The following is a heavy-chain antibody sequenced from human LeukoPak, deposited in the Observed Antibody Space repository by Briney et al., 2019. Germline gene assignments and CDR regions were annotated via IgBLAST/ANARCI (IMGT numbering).Heavy chain of an antibody. CDR3: ARDIGTPYYYDSSGYYSGWFDP. Sequence: SETLSLTCTVSGGSISSYYWSWIRQPPGKGLEWIGYIYYSGSTNYNPSLKSRVTMSVDTSKKQFSLKLRFVTAADTAVYYCARDIGTPYYYDSSGYYSGWFDPWGQGTLVTVSS. V-gene: IGHV4-59*01. CDR2: IYYSGST. CDR1: GGSISSYY. D-gene: IGHD3-22*01. J-gene: IGHJ5*02.